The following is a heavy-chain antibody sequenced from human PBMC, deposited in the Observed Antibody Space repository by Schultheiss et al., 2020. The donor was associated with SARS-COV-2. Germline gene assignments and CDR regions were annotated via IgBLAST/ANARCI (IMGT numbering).Heavy chain of an antibody. CDR3: AWGGDYLDGMDV. CDR1: GFTFGSYS. Sequence: GGSLRLSCAASGFTFGSYSMNWVRQAPGKGLEWVSSISSSSSYIYYADSVKGRFTISRDNAKNSLYLQMNSLRAEDTAVYYCAWGGDYLDGMDVWGQGTTVTVSS. V-gene: IGHV3-21*01. J-gene: IGHJ6*02. D-gene: IGHD4-17*01. CDR2: ISSSSSYI.